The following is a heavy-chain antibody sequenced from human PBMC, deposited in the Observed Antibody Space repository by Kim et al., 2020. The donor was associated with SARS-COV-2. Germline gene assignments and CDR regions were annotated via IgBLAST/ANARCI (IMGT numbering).Heavy chain of an antibody. J-gene: IGHJ6*02. CDR1: GFTFSSYG. Sequence: GGSLRLSCAASGFTFSSYGMHWVRQAPGKGLEWVAVIWYDGSNKYYADSVKGRFTISRDNSKNTLYLQMNSLRAEDTAVYYCAKDVAYPGSVYGMDVWGQGTTVTVSS. CDR2: IWYDGSNK. V-gene: IGHV3-33*06. D-gene: IGHD2-2*02. CDR3: AKDVAYPGSVYGMDV.